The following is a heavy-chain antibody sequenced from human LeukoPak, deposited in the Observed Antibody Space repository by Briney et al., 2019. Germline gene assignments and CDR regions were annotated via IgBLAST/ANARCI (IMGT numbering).Heavy chain of an antibody. V-gene: IGHV3-23*01. Sequence: GGSLRLSCAASGFTFSTFVMTWVRQGPGKGLEWVSSIGESGGNTYYADSVKGQFTISRDNSKNTLYLQMNSLRDEDTAVYYCAKGRLRELNDCWGQGTLVTVSS. J-gene: IGHJ4*02. D-gene: IGHD1-7*01. CDR3: AKGRLRELNDC. CDR1: GFTFSTFV. CDR2: IGESGGNT.